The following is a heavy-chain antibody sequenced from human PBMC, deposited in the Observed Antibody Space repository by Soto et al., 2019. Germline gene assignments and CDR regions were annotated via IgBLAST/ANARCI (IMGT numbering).Heavy chain of an antibody. Sequence: GGSLRLSCATSGFPFYVYGMTWVRQAPGKGLEWVSSITSNGNFLYYADAVRGRFTISRDNPKASLSLEMNNLRAEDTAVYYCATIAVPPAFDIWGQGTMVTVSS. CDR3: ATIAVPPAFDI. J-gene: IGHJ3*02. V-gene: IGHV3-21*01. CDR2: ITSNGNFL. CDR1: GFPFYVYG. D-gene: IGHD6-19*01.